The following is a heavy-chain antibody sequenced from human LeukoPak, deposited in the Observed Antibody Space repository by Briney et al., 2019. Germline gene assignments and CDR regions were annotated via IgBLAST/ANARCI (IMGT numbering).Heavy chain of an antibody. D-gene: IGHD1-26*01. CDR2: ISGSGGST. CDR3: AKASRGGSYSFNFDY. J-gene: IGHJ4*02. CDR1: GFTFSSYA. Sequence: GGSLRLSCAASGFTFSSYAMSWVRQAPGKGLEWVSAISGSGGSTYYADSVKGRFAISRDNSKNTLYLQMNSLRAEDTAVYYWAKASRGGSYSFNFDYLGQGTLVTVSS. V-gene: IGHV3-23*01.